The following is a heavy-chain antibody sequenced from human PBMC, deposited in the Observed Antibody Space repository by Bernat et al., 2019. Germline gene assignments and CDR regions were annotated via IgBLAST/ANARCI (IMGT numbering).Heavy chain of an antibody. CDR1: GFTFSSYG. D-gene: IGHD6-6*01. J-gene: IGHJ4*02. V-gene: IGHV3-30*02. CDR2: IRNDGSNK. CDR3: AKVGRSTSPGY. Sequence: QVQLVESGGGVVQPGGSLRLSCGASGFTFSSYGIHWVRQAPDKGLEWVAFIRNDGSNKYYADSVKGRFTISRDNSKKTVYLQMNSLRAEDTAVYYCAKVGRSTSPGYWGQGTLVTVSS.